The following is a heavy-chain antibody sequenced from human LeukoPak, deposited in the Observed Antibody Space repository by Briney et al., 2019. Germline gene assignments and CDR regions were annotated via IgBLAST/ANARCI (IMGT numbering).Heavy chain of an antibody. CDR1: GFTFGNSW. CDR3: IVVVEPPDSDGFDV. V-gene: IGHV3-74*01. J-gene: IGHJ3*01. Sequence: GGSLRLSCAASGFTFGNSWVHWVRQAPGKGLVWVLLINADGSTTSYADSVKGRLTISRDNARNTLSLEMNSLTIEDTAVYYCIVVVEPPDSDGFDVWGQGTMITVSS. D-gene: IGHD1-14*01. CDR2: INADGSTT.